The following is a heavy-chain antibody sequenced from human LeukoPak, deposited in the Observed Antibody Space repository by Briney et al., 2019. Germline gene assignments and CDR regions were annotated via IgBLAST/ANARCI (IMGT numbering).Heavy chain of an antibody. D-gene: IGHD6-19*01. CDR1: GFTFSIYW. V-gene: IGHV3-7*01. CDR3: ARRHSSAWGVRFDP. Sequence: SGGSLRLSCAASGFTFSIYWMSWVRQAPGKGLEWVANIKQDGSEKYYVDSVKGRFTISRDNAKNSLYLQMNSLRAEDTAVYYCARRHSSAWGVRFDPWGQGTLVTVSS. J-gene: IGHJ5*02. CDR2: IKQDGSEK.